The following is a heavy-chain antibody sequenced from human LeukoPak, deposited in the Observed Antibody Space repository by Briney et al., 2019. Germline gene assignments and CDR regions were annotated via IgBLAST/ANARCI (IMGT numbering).Heavy chain of an antibody. J-gene: IGHJ4*02. CDR3: SRGLDSRKLGY. CDR2: IHPSGML. D-gene: IGHD3-22*01. Sequence: SETLSLTCTVSGASFNSDDQYWNWIRQSPGKGLEWIGSIHPSGMLYNNPSLESRVTMSRDTSKNQFSLNLNSVTAADTAVYFCSRGLDSRKLGYLGRGILVTVSS. V-gene: IGHV4-31*03. CDR1: GASFNSDDQY.